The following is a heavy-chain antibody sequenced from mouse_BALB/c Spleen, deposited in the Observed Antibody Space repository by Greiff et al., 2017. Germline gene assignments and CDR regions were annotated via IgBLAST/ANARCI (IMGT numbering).Heavy chain of an antibody. CDR1: GFTFSDYY. CDR3: ARESITNGAWLDY. V-gene: IGHV5-4*02. Sequence: EVKLMESGGGLVKPGGSLKLSCAASGFTFSDYYMNWVRQTPEKRLEWVATISDGGSYTYYPDSVKGRFTISRDNAKNNLYLQMSSLKSEDTAMYYCARESITNGAWLDYWGQGTLVTVSA. CDR2: ISDGGSYT. J-gene: IGHJ3*01. D-gene: IGHD2-4*01.